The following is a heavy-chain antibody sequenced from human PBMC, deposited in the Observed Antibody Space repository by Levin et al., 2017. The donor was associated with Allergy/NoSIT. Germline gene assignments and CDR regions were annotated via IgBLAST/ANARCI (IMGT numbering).Heavy chain of an antibody. CDR1: GFTFSSYA. Sequence: ETLSLTCAASGFTFSSYAMTWVRQAPGKGLEWVSAISGSGGSTYYADSVKGRFTISRDNSKNTLYLQMNSLRAEDTAVYCCARLVNSGWYYFDYWGQGTLVTVSS. J-gene: IGHJ4*02. D-gene: IGHD6-19*01. CDR3: ARLVNSGWYYFDY. V-gene: IGHV3-23*01. CDR2: ISGSGGST.